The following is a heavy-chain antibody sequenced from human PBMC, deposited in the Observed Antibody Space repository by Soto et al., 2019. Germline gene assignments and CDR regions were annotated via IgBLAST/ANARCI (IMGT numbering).Heavy chain of an antibody. V-gene: IGHV3-7*05. Sequence: GGSLRLSCAASGFTFSSYWMSWVRQAPGKGLEWVANIKQDGSEKYYVDSVKGRFTISRDNAKNSLYLQMNSLRAEDTAVYYCARDLPSDPYSSGPVDYWGQGTLVTVSS. CDR1: GFTFSSYW. CDR2: IKQDGSEK. J-gene: IGHJ4*02. D-gene: IGHD6-19*01. CDR3: ARDLPSDPYSSGPVDY.